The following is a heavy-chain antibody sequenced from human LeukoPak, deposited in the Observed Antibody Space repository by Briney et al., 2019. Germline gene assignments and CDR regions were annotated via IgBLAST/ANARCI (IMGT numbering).Heavy chain of an antibody. CDR2: IYHSGTT. D-gene: IGHD3-3*01. J-gene: IGHJ4*02. V-gene: IGHV4-61*01. CDR1: GGSIRSTTHY. CDR3: ATMKAVRVNDFWSGYPDY. Sequence: SETLSLTCTVSGGSIRSTTHYWSWIRQPPGKGLEWIGYIYHSGTTNYNPSLRSRVTISVDTSKNQFSLKLSSVTAEDTAVYYCATMKAVRVNDFWSGYPDYWGQGTLVTVSS.